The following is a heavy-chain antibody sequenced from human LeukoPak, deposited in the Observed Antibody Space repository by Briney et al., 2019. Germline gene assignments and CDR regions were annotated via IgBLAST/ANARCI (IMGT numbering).Heavy chain of an antibody. V-gene: IGHV3-7*01. D-gene: IGHD5-24*01. CDR1: GFTFSIYW. CDR3: GRARWLQLGGDY. Sequence: AGGSLRLSCAASGFTFSIYWMSWVRQAPGKGLEWVANIKQDGSEKYYVDSVAGRFTISRDNAKNSVYLQMNSLRAEDTAVYYCGRARWLQLGGDYWGQGTLVTVSS. J-gene: IGHJ4*02. CDR2: IKQDGSEK.